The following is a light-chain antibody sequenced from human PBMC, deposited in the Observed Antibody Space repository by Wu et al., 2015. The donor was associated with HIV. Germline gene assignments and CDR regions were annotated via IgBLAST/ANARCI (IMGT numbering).Light chain of an antibody. Sequence: EIVLTQSPGTLSLSPGERATLSCRASQSISSDYLAWYRQLPGQAPRLLIYAASSYITGTPDRFSGSGSGTDFTLTISRLEPEDFAIYYCQYYGSSPCTFGQGTKVEIK. CDR2: AAS. V-gene: IGKV3-20*01. J-gene: IGKJ1*01. CDR3: QYYGSSPCT. CDR1: QSISSDY.